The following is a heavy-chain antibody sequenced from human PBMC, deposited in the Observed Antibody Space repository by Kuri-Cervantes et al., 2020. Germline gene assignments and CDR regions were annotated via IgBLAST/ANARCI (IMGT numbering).Heavy chain of an antibody. CDR2: IKQDGSEK. V-gene: IGHV3-7*01. J-gene: IGHJ5*02. Sequence: GGSLRLSCAASKFTFSSHWMNWVRQAPGKGLEWVANIKQDGSEKYYVDSVKGRFTISRDNAKNSLYLQMNSLRAEDTAVYYCARMGGSGSPRFDPWGQGTLVTVSS. CDR3: ARMGGSGSPRFDP. CDR1: KFTFSSHW. D-gene: IGHD3-10*01.